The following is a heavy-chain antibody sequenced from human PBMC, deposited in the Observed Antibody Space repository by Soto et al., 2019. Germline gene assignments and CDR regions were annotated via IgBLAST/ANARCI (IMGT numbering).Heavy chain of an antibody. Sequence: SETLSLTCALSGYSISSGYYWGWIRQPPGKGLGGSGGINHSGSTYYNPSLKSRVTLSADTSKKQIPPHLSSVTAEDTAVYYCARDHGRQGYDFWSGYSALGNAMDVWGQATT. D-gene: IGHD3-3*01. J-gene: IGHJ6*02. CDR2: INHSGST. CDR3: ARDHGRQGYDFWSGYSALGNAMDV. V-gene: IGHV4-38-2*02. CDR1: GYSISSGYY.